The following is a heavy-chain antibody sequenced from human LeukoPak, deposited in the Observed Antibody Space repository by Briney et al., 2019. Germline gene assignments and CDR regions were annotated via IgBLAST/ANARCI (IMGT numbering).Heavy chain of an antibody. Sequence: KPGGSLRLSCAASGFTFSDYYMGWIRQAPGKGLEWVSYISSSSSYTNYADSVKGRFTISRDNAKNSLYLQMNSLRAEDTAVYYCARDRALRYFDWLSQGPSNYYYGMDVWGQGTTVTVSS. V-gene: IGHV3-11*05. D-gene: IGHD3-9*01. CDR3: ARDRALRYFDWLSQGPSNYYYGMDV. CDR1: GFTFSDYY. J-gene: IGHJ6*02. CDR2: ISSSSSYT.